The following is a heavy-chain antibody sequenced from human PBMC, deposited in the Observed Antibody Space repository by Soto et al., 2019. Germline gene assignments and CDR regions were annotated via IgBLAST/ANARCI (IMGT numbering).Heavy chain of an antibody. V-gene: IGHV3-48*03. Sequence: GGSLRLSCAASGFTFSSYEMNWVRQAPGKGLEWVSYISSSGSTIYYADSVKGRFTISRDNAKNSLYLQMNSLRAEDTAVYYCARDGGYSYGGGYYYGMDVWGQGTTVTVSS. D-gene: IGHD5-18*01. J-gene: IGHJ6*02. CDR3: ARDGGYSYGGGYYYGMDV. CDR1: GFTFSSYE. CDR2: ISSSGSTI.